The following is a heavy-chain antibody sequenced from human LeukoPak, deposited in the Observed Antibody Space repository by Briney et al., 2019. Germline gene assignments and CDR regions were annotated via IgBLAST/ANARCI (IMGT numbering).Heavy chain of an antibody. J-gene: IGHJ6*03. Sequence: SETLSLTCTVSGGSISSSSYYWGWIRQPPGKGLEWIGSIYYSGSTYYNPSLKSRVTISVDTSKNQFSLKLSSVTAADTAVYYCAREWASRTVVTAHYYYYMDVWGKGTTVTVSS. CDR1: GGSISSSSYY. V-gene: IGHV4-39*07. CDR2: IYYSGST. CDR3: AREWASRTVVTAHYYYYMDV. D-gene: IGHD4-23*01.